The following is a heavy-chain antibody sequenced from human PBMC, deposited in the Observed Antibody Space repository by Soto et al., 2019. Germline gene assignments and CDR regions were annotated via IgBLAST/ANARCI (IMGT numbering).Heavy chain of an antibody. D-gene: IGHD1-26*01. CDR1: GGTFSSYT. Sequence: ASVKVSCKASGGTFSSYTISWVRQAPGQGLEWMGRIIPILGIANYAQKVQGRVNMTIDTSTTTAHMELRSLTSDDTAVYYCASGREGVSGSYFDFWAQGILVTVSS. J-gene: IGHJ4*02. V-gene: IGHV1-69*02. CDR2: IIPILGIA. CDR3: ASGREGVSGSYFDF.